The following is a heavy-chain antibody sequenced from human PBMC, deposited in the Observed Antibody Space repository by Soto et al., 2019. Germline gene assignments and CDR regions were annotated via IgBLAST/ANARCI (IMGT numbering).Heavy chain of an antibody. D-gene: IGHD6-19*01. Sequence: ASVKVSCKASGYTFTSYAIDWVRQAPGQRLEWMGWINAGNGNTKYSQKFQGRVTITRDTSASTAYMELSSLRSEDTAVYYCARGSIAVAGLLFDYWGQGTLVTVSS. CDR2: INAGNGNT. CDR1: GYTFTSYA. J-gene: IGHJ4*02. CDR3: ARGSIAVAGLLFDY. V-gene: IGHV1-3*01.